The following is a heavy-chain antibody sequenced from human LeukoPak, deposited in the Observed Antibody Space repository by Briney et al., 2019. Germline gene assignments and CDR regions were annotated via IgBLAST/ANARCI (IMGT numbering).Heavy chain of an antibody. Sequence: PSETLSLTCTVSGGSISSSSYYWGWIRQPPGKGLEWIGYIYYSGSTNYNPSLKSRVTISVDTSKNQFSLKLSSVTAADTAVYYCARDSKWELLWGQGTLVTVSS. V-gene: IGHV4-61*01. CDR1: GGSISSSSYY. CDR2: IYYSGST. J-gene: IGHJ4*02. CDR3: ARDSKWELL. D-gene: IGHD1-26*01.